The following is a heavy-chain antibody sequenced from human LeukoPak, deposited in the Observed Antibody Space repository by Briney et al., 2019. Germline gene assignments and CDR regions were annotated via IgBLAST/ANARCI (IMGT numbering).Heavy chain of an antibody. V-gene: IGHV4-59*01. D-gene: IGHD3-10*01. CDR3: ARAGVTMVRGVIISSWFDP. CDR2: IYYSGST. Sequence: NTSETLSLTCTVCGGSISSYYWSWIRQPPGKGLEWIGYIYYSGSTNYNPSLKSRVTISVDTSKNQFSLKLSSVTAADTAVYYCARAGVTMVRGVIISSWFDPWGQGTLVTVSS. J-gene: IGHJ5*02. CDR1: GGSISSYY.